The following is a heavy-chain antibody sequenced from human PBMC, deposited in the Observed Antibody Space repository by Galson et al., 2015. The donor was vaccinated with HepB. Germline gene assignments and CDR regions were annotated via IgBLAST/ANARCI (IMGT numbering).Heavy chain of an antibody. CDR1: GFTFSSYA. D-gene: IGHD6-13*01. Sequence: SLRLSCAASGFTFSSYAMHWVRQAPGKGLEWVAVISYDGSNKYYADSVKGRYTISRDNSKNTLYLQMNSLRVEDTAVYYCARDGVAAVGMNWFDPWGQGTLVIGSS. CDR3: ARDGVAAVGMNWFDP. J-gene: IGHJ5*02. V-gene: IGHV3-30*04. CDR2: ISYDGSNK.